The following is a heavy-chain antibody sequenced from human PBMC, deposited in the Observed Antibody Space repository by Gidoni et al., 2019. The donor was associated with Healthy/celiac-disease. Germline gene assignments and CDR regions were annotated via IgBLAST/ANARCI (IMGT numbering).Heavy chain of an antibody. CDR2: GNT. V-gene: IGHV1-18*01. J-gene: IGHJ4*02. D-gene: IGHD2-15*01. Sequence: GNTNYAQKLQGRVTMTTDTSTSTAYMELRSLRSDDTAVYYCARVGDGYSDFDYWGQGTLVTVSS. CDR3: ARVGDGYSDFDY.